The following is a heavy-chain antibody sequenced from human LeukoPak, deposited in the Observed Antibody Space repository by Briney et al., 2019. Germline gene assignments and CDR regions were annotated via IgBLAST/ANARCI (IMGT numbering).Heavy chain of an antibody. Sequence: GASVKVSCKASGYTFTSYYIYWVRQAPGQGLEWMGIINPSRGSTNYAQRFQGRVTMTRDMSTSTAYMELRSLRSDDTAVYYCASGGGGVKGGAFDIWGQGTMVTVSS. CDR3: ASGGGGVKGGAFDI. CDR2: INPSRGST. D-gene: IGHD3-16*01. J-gene: IGHJ3*02. CDR1: GYTFTSYY. V-gene: IGHV1-46*01.